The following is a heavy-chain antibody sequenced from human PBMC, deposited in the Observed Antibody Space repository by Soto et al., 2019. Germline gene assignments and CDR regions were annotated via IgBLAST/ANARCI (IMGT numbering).Heavy chain of an antibody. J-gene: IGHJ4*02. CDR3: ARSGPGTPPFDY. CDR1: GFTFSDYS. Sequence: QVQLVESGGGLVKPGGSLRLSCAASGFTFSDYSMSWIRQAPGKGLEWVSHISGSGSTMHYADRVKGRFTISRDNAKRSLHLQMNSLTGADTAVYYCARSGPGTPPFDYWGQGTLV. CDR2: ISGSGSTM. V-gene: IGHV3-11*04. D-gene: IGHD1-1*01.